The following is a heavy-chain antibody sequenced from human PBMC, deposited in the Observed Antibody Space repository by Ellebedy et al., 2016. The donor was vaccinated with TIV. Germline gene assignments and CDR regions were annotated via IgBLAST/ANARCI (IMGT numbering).Heavy chain of an antibody. CDR1: GFTFSNAW. Sequence: GESLKISXAASGFTFSNAWMSWVRQAPGKGLEWVGRIKSKTDGGTTDYAAPVKGRFTISRDDSKNTLYLQMNSLKTEDTAVYYCARLVVPAAVQFDAFDIWGQGAMVTVSS. V-gene: IGHV3-15*01. J-gene: IGHJ3*02. CDR3: ARLVVPAAVQFDAFDI. CDR2: IKSKTDGGTT. D-gene: IGHD2-2*01.